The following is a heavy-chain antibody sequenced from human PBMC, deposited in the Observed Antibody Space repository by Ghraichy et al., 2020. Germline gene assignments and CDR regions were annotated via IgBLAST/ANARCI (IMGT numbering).Heavy chain of an antibody. D-gene: IGHD3-22*01. CDR3: AISSGYYYFDY. CDR1: GFTFSSYA. J-gene: IGHJ4*02. V-gene: IGHV3-23*01. Sequence: GESLNISCAASGFTFSSYAMSWVRQAPGKGLEWVSAISGSGGSTYYADSVKGRFTISRDNSKNTLYLQMNSLRAEDTAVYYCAISSGYYYFDYWGQGTLVTVSS. CDR2: ISGSGGST.